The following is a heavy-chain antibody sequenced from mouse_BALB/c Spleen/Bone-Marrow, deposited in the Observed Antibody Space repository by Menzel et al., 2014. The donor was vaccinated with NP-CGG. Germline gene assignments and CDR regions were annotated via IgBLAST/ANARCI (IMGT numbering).Heavy chain of an antibody. V-gene: IGHV1-85*01. CDR2: IFPGDGST. D-gene: IGHD2-12*01. CDR1: DYTFTSSD. CDR3: ARNYKSAWFTY. J-gene: IGHJ3*01. Sequence: QVQLQQSGPELVKPGASVKLSCKASDYTFTSSDINWVRQGPEQGLEWMGWIFPGDGSTKYNEKFKGKATLTIDKSSSTAYMLLSRLTSEDSAVYCCARNYKSAWFTYWGQGTLVTVSA.